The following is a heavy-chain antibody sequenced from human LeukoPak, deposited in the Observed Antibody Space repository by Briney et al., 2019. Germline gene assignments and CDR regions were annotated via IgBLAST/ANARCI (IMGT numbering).Heavy chain of an antibody. D-gene: IGHD3-3*01. CDR3: ARDEGIIRFLEWLPRDYFDY. CDR2: INPNSGGT. CDR1: GYTFTNYG. J-gene: IGHJ4*02. V-gene: IGHV1-2*02. Sequence: ASVKVSCKASGYTFTNYGISWVRQAPGQGLEWMGWINPNSGGTNYAQKFQGRVTMTRDTSISTAYMELSRLRSDDTAVYYCARDEGIIRFLEWLPRDYFDYWGQGTLVTVSS.